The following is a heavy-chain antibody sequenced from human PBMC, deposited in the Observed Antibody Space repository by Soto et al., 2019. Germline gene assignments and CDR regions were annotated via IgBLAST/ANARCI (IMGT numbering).Heavy chain of an antibody. V-gene: IGHV3-30*18. Sequence: QVQLVESGGGVVQPGRSLRLSCAASGFTFSSYGIHWVRQAPGKGLEWVAVISYDGSNKYYADSAKGRFTISRDNSKHTLYLQMNTLRVEDTAVYYCAKANGYSYGSAVDYWGQGTLVTVSS. J-gene: IGHJ4*02. D-gene: IGHD5-18*01. CDR1: GFTFSSYG. CDR3: AKANGYSYGSAVDY. CDR2: ISYDGSNK.